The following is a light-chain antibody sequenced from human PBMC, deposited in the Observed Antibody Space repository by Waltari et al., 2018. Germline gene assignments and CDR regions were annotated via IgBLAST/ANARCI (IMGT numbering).Light chain of an antibody. V-gene: IGLV3-19*01. CDR2: GQN. Sequence: SFELTQDPPVSVALGPPVRITCQGDSLRRYSASWYQQRPGQAPILVLYGQNNRPSGIPDRFSGSNSGNTASLIITGAQAEDEADYYCHSRDTSSTRFFGGGTRLTV. CDR1: SLRRYS. J-gene: IGLJ2*01. CDR3: HSRDTSSTRF.